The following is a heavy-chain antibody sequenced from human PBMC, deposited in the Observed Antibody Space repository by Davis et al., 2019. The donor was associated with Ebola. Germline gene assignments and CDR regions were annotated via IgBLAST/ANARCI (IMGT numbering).Heavy chain of an antibody. J-gene: IGHJ4*02. V-gene: IGHV1-2*06. Sequence: AASVKVSCKASGYTFTSYAMNWARQAPGQGLEWMGRINPNSGGTNYAQKFQGRVTMTRDTSISTAYMELSRLRSDDTAVYYCASGDGYNYPDYWGQGTLVTVSS. CDR3: ASGDGYNYPDY. D-gene: IGHD5-24*01. CDR1: GYTFTSYA. CDR2: INPNSGGT.